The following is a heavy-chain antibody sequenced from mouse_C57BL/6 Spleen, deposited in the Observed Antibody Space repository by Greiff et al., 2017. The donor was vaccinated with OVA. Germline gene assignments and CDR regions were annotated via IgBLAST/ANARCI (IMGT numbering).Heavy chain of an antibody. CDR2: IHPNSGST. Sequence: VKLQQPGAELVKPGASVKLSCKASGYTFTSYWMHWVKQRPGQGLEWIGMIHPNSGSTNYNEKFKSKATLTVDKSSSTAYMQLSSLTSEDSAVYYCASPPGPMAWIAYWGQGTLVTVSA. CDR1: GYTFTSYW. CDR3: ASPPGPMAWIAY. J-gene: IGHJ3*01. D-gene: IGHD4-1*01. V-gene: IGHV1-64*01.